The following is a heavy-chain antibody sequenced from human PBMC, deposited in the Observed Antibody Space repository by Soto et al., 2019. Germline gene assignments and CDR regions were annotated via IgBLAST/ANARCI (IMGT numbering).Heavy chain of an antibody. V-gene: IGHV3-48*01. Sequence: GGSLRLSCAASGFTFSSYSMNWVRQAPGKGLEWVSYISSSSSTIYYADSVKGRFTISRDNAKNSLYLQMNSLRAEDTAVYYCARTDSGYAHGYYYYGMDVCGQGTTVIVSS. CDR2: ISSSSSTI. CDR1: GFTFSSYS. J-gene: IGHJ6*02. D-gene: IGHD5-12*01. CDR3: ARTDSGYAHGYYYYGMDV.